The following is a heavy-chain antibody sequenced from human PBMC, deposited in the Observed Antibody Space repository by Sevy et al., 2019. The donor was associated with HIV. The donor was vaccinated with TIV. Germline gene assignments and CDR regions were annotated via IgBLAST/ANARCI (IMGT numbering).Heavy chain of an antibody. CDR1: GFTFSDYW. CDR2: IKQDGSQI. CDR3: ARWYFDI. V-gene: IGHV3-7*01. Sequence: GGSLRLSCAASGFTFSDYWMQWVRQAPGKGLEWVANIKQDGSQIYYVDSVKGRFTISRDNAKNSLYLQMNSLRPEDTAIYFCARWYFDIWGRGILVTVSS. J-gene: IGHJ2*01.